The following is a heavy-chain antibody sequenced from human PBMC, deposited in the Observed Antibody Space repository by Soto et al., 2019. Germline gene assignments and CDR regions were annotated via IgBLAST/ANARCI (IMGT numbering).Heavy chain of an antibody. CDR2: ISGSGGST. J-gene: IGHJ4*02. CDR3: AKEAVSGWYYFDY. Sequence: GGSLRLSCAASGFTFSSYAMSWVRQAPGKGLEWVSTISGSGGSTYYADSLKGRFTISRDSSKNTLFLQMSSQRAEDTAVYYCAKEAVSGWYYFDYWGPGTLVTVSS. V-gene: IGHV3-23*01. D-gene: IGHD6-19*01. CDR1: GFTFSSYA.